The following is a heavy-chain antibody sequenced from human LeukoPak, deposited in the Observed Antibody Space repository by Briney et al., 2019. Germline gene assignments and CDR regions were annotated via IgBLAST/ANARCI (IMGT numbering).Heavy chain of an antibody. V-gene: IGHV1-18*01. J-gene: IGHJ4*02. CDR3: ARETKGRGYSYGSDY. CDR1: GYTFTSYG. Sequence: GASVKVSCKASGYTFTSYGISWVRQAPGQGLEWMGWISAYNGNINYARKLQGGVTMTTDTSTSTAYMELRSLRSDDTAVYYCARETKGRGYSYGSDYWGQGTLVTVSS. CDR2: ISAYNGNI. D-gene: IGHD5-18*01.